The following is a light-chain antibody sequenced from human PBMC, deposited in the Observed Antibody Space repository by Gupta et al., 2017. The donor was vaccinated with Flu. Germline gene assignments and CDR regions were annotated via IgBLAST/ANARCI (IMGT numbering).Light chain of an antibody. V-gene: IGKV1-5*03. CDR3: HQYDTYPYT. CDR1: QSINTW. CDR2: RAS. J-gene: IGKJ2*01. Sequence: TLSASVVDRVSLTCRASQSINTWLAWYQQRPGKAPMLLIYRASDLQSGVPSRFSGSGSGTEFTLTITSLQPDDFATYYCHQYDTYPYTFGQGTKLEIK.